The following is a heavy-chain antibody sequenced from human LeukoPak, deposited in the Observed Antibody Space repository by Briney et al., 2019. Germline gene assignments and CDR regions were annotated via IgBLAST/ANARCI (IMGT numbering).Heavy chain of an antibody. J-gene: IGHJ4*02. CDR2: IYPGDSKT. V-gene: IGHV5-51*06. CDR3: ARWYGGNSYFDY. CDR1: GYTFADYW. Sequence: GESLKISCEGSGYTFADYWIAWVRQMPGKGLEWMGIIYPGDSKTRYSPSFQGHVTISVDKSINNAHLQWRSLKTSDTAMYYCARWYGGNSYFDYWGQGTLVTVSS. D-gene: IGHD4-23*01.